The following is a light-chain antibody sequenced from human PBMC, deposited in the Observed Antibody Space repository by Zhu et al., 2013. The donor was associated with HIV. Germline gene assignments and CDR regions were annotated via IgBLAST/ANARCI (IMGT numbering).Light chain of an antibody. Sequence: QSALTQPASVSASPGQSITISCTGTTSDVGGYNFVSWYQQYPGSAPKLMLYEFTIRPSGVSDRFSGSKSGNTASLTISGLQAEDEADYYCCSYVGSRTYVLFGGGTKLTVL. V-gene: IGLV2-23*02. J-gene: IGLJ2*01. CDR2: EFT. CDR3: CSYVGSRTYVL. CDR1: TSDVGGYNF.